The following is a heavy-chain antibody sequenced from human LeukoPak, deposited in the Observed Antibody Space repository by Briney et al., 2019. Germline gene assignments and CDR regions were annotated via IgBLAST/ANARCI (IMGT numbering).Heavy chain of an antibody. V-gene: IGHV1-2*06. Sequence: APVKVSCKASGYTFTGYYMHWVRQAPGQGLEWMGRINPNSGGTNYAQKFQGRVTMTRDTSISTAYMELSRLRSDDTAVYYCARDVDYYNWFDPWSQGTLVTVSS. CDR1: GYTFTGYY. J-gene: IGHJ5*02. CDR2: INPNSGGT. D-gene: IGHD4-11*01. CDR3: ARDVDYYNWFDP.